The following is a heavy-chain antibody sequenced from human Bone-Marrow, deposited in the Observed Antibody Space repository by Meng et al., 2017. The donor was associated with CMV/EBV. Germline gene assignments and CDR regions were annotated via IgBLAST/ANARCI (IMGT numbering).Heavy chain of an antibody. J-gene: IGHJ4*02. D-gene: IGHD6-19*01. V-gene: IGHV3-74*01. Sequence: GESLKISCAASGFTFSSYEMNWVRQAPGKGLVWVSRINSDGSSTSYADSVKGRFTISRDNAKNTLYLQMNSLRAEDTAVYYCARESSSSGWLRRWGQGTLVTVSS. CDR1: GFTFSSYE. CDR2: INSDGSST. CDR3: ARESSSSGWLRR.